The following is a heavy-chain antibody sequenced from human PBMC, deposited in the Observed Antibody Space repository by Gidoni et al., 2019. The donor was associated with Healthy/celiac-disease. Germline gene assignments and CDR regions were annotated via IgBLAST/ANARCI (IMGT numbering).Heavy chain of an antibody. D-gene: IGHD3-22*01. CDR2: IYYSGST. V-gene: IGHV4-31*02. J-gene: IGHJ3*02. CDR3: AREGHYYYDSSGYYYVQAFDI. Sequence: WIRQHPGKGLEWIGYIYYSGSTYYNPSLKSRVTISVDTSKNQFSLKLSSVTAADTAVYYCAREGHYYYDSSGYYYVQAFDIWGQGTMVTVSS.